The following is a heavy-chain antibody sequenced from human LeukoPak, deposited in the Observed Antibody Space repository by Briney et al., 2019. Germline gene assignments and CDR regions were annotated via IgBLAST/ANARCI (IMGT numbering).Heavy chain of an antibody. Sequence: GGSLRLSCAASGFTFSRYAMSWVRQAPGKGLEWVSAISGSGGSTYYADSVKGRFTISRDNSKNTLYLQMNSLRPEDTAVNYCAKDPIAASPFDYWGQGTLVTVSS. V-gene: IGHV3-23*01. J-gene: IGHJ4*02. D-gene: IGHD6-6*01. CDR2: ISGSGGST. CDR3: AKDPIAASPFDY. CDR1: GFTFSRYA.